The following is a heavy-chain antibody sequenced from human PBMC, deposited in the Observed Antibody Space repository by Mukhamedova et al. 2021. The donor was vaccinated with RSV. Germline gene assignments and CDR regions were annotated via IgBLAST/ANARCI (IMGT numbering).Heavy chain of an antibody. D-gene: IGHD1-26*01. Sequence: WGGGFDPEDGETIYAQKFQGRVTMTEDTSTDTAYMELSSLRSEDTAVYYCATGGVGRLKYYYYGMDVWGQGTTVTDSS. J-gene: IGHJ6*01. CDR3: ATGGVGRLKYYYYGMDV. CDR2: FDPEDGET. V-gene: IGHV1-24*01.